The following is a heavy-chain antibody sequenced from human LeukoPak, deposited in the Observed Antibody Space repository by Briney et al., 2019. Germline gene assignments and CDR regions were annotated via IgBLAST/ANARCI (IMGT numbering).Heavy chain of an antibody. D-gene: IGHD3-9*01. Sequence: GRSLRLSCAASGFTFSNFGMHWVRQAPGRGLEWVAVIWHDGSGKYYADSVKGRFTISRDNSKNTLYLQMNSLRVEDTAVYYCALGLVTDYWGQGTLVTVSS. CDR3: ALGLVTDY. V-gene: IGHV3-33*01. CDR1: GFTFSNFG. CDR2: IWHDGSGK. J-gene: IGHJ4*02.